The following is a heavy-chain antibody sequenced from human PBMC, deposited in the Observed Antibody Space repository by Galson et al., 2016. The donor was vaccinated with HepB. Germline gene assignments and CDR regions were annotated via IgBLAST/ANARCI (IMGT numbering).Heavy chain of an antibody. J-gene: IGHJ4*02. D-gene: IGHD5-24*01. CDR2: IYTSGST. CDR1: GGSISSGGYF. V-gene: IGHV4-61*09. CDR3: ARVATILETDY. Sequence: TLSLTCIVSGGSISSGGYFWSWIRQPAGKGLEWIGQIYTSGSTNYSPSLKSRVTISLDMSNNQFSLKLRSVTAADTAMYYCARVATILETDYWGQGTLVTVSS.